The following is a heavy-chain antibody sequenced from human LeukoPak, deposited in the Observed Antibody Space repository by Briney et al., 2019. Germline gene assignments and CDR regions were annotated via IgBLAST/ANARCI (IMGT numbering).Heavy chain of an antibody. Sequence: ASVKVSCKASGYTFTSYGISWVRQAPGQGLEWMGWISAYNGNTNYAQKFQGRVTITADKSTSTAYMELSSLRSEDTAVYYCASATMVRGVALYYFDYWGQGTLVTVSS. D-gene: IGHD3-10*01. CDR1: GYTFTSYG. V-gene: IGHV1-18*01. CDR2: ISAYNGNT. J-gene: IGHJ4*02. CDR3: ASATMVRGVALYYFDY.